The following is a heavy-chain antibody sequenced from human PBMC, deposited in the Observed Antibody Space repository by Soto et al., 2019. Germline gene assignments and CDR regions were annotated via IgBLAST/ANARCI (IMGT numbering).Heavy chain of an antibody. CDR2: IYYSGST. V-gene: IGHV4-59*01. CDR1: GGSISSYY. CDR3: ARAILRYSDRDYYFDY. D-gene: IGHD3-9*01. Sequence: SETLSLTCTVSGGSISSYYWSWVRQPPGKGLEWIGYIYYSGSTNYNPSLKSRVTISVDTSKNQFSLKLSSVTAADTAVYYCARAILRYSDRDYYFDYWGQGPLVTVSS. J-gene: IGHJ4*02.